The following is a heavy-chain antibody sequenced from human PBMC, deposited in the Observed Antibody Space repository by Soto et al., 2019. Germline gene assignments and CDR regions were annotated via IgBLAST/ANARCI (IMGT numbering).Heavy chain of an antibody. D-gene: IGHD5-18*01. CDR1: GFTFSSYW. CDR2: INSDGSST. J-gene: IGHJ4*02. Sequence: GGSLRLSCAASGFTFSSYWMHWVRQAPGKGLVWVSRINSDGSSTSFADSVKGRFTISRDNAKNTLYLQMNSLRAEDTAVYYCASRVDTAMAYGIDYWGQGTLVTVSS. CDR3: ASRVDTAMAYGIDY. V-gene: IGHV3-74*01.